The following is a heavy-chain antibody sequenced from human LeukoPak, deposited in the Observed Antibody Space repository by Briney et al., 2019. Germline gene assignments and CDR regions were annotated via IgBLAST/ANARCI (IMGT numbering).Heavy chain of an antibody. J-gene: IGHJ3*02. D-gene: IGHD3-22*01. CDR1: GFTFSSYE. V-gene: IGHV3-74*01. CDR2: INSDGSST. Sequence: PGGSLRLSCVASGFTFSSYEMNWVRQAPGKGLVWVSRINSDGSSTSYADSVKGRFTISRDNAKNTLYLQVNSLRAEDTAVYYCARGGDYYDSSGYNAFDIWGQGTMVTVSS. CDR3: ARGGDYYDSSGYNAFDI.